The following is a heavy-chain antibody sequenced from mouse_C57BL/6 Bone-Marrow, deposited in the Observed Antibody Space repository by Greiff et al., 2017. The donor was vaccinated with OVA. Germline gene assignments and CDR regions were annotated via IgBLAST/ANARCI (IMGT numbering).Heavy chain of an antibody. Sequence: EVKLMESGAGLVKPGGSLKLSCAASGFTFSSYAMSWVRQTPEKRLEWVAYISSGGDYIYYADTVKGRFTISRDNARNTQYLQMSSLKSEDTAMYYCTRLLDAMDYWGQGTSVTVSS. CDR1: GFTFSSYA. V-gene: IGHV5-9-1*02. D-gene: IGHD2-1*01. J-gene: IGHJ4*01. CDR2: ISSGGDYI. CDR3: TRLLDAMDY.